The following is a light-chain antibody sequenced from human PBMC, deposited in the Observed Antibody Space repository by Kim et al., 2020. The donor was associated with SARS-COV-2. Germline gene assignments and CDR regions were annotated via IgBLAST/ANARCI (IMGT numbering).Light chain of an antibody. CDR2: ASY. CDR1: QSIRNY. CDR3: QQSFSTPCT. Sequence: SCLGQRISSPYRTSQSIRNYLYCCTHKPGKAPQIMFYASYSFQSGVPSRVSGSGSRTDNTLTTTSLQPEDFSTHYCQQSFSTPCTFGPGAKVDIK. V-gene: IGKV1-39*01. J-gene: IGKJ3*01.